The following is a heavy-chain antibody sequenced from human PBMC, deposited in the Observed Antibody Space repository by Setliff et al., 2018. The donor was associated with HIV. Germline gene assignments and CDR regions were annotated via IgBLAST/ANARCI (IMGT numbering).Heavy chain of an antibody. Sequence: VASVKVSCKASGYTFTGYYMHWVRQAPGQGLEWMGRINPNSGGTKYAQKFQGRVTMTRDTSISTAYMELRSLRSDDTAVYYCAKENYYDTSGYSYFDYWGQGTLVTVSS. CDR2: INPNSGGT. D-gene: IGHD3-22*01. J-gene: IGHJ4*02. V-gene: IGHV1-2*06. CDR3: AKENYYDTSGYSYFDY. CDR1: GYTFTGYY.